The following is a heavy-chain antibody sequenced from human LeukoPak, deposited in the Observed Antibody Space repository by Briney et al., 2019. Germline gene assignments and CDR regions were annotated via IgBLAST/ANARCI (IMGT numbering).Heavy chain of an antibody. Sequence: SETLSLTCTVSGGSISSGGYHWRWIRQPRGKGLEWIGYIYHSGSTYYNPSLKSRVTISVDTSRNQFSLKVTSVTAADTAVYYCARDVRSGSYLGVWGKGTLVTVSS. CDR3: ARDVRSGSYLGV. D-gene: IGHD1-26*01. CDR2: IYHSGST. V-gene: IGHV4-30-2*01. CDR1: GGSISSGGYH. J-gene: IGHJ4*02.